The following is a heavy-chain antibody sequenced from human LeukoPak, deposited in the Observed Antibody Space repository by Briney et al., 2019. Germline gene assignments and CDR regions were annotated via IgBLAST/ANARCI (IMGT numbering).Heavy chain of an antibody. CDR2: ISGSGGST. CDR1: GFTFSSYA. CDR3: AKAPRGYSYGSDY. V-gene: IGHV3-23*01. Sequence: GGSLRLSCAASGFTFSSYAMSWVRQDPGKGLEWVSAISGSGGSTYYADSVKGRFTISRDNSKNTLYLQMNSLRAEDTAVYYCAKAPRGYSYGSDYWGQGTLITVSS. J-gene: IGHJ4*02. D-gene: IGHD5-18*01.